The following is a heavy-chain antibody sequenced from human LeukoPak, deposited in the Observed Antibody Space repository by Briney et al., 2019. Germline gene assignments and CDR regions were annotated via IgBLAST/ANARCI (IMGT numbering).Heavy chain of an antibody. Sequence: SETLSLTCSVSGGSINSNNYYWGWIRQPPGKGLEWIGSIDYSVNTYYNPSLKSRVTISVDTSKNHFSLRLTSVTAADTAVFYCVRLAGHFLIDNYYYMDVWGKGTTVTVSS. CDR1: GGSINSNNYY. CDR2: IDYSVNT. CDR3: VRLAGHFLIDNYYYMDV. D-gene: IGHD3-22*01. J-gene: IGHJ6*03. V-gene: IGHV4-39*01.